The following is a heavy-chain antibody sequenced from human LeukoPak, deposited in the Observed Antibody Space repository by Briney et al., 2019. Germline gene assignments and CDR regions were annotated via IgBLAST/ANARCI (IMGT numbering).Heavy chain of an antibody. J-gene: IGHJ6*02. V-gene: IGHV4-39*07. CDR1: GGSISSGGYY. CDR2: INHSGST. Sequence: PSETLSLTCTVSGGSISSGGYYWSWIRQPPGKGLEWIGEINHSGSTNYNPSLKSRVTISVDTSKNQFSLKLSSVTAADTAVYYCARIQTTVTPIYNYYYGMDVWGQGTTVTVSS. D-gene: IGHD4-4*01. CDR3: ARIQTTVTPIYNYYYGMDV.